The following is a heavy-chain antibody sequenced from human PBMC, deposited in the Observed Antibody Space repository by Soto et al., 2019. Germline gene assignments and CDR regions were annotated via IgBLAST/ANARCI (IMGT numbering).Heavy chain of an antibody. CDR1: GFRFRTRA. CDR2: VRPGGDST. J-gene: IGHJ5*01. V-gene: IGHV3-23*01. D-gene: IGHD1-26*01. Sequence: GGSLRLSCAASGFRFRTRAMSWVRQAPGKGLEWVASVRPGGDSTYYADSVKGRFAVSRDNSNVTLYLQMDSLRVEDTAIYYCTTHEEGAPWAGGFDSWGQGTLVTVSS. CDR3: TTHEEGAPWAGGFDS.